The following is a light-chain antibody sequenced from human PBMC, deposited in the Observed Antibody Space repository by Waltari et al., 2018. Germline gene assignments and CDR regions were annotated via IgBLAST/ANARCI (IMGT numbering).Light chain of an antibody. CDR3: SSYTTSHTAYWV. Sequence: QSALTQPASVSGSPGPSITISCSGTNSDIGGYKYVSWYQQHPGKAPKLIIYDVTNGPSGISHRFSGSKSGITASLTISGLQAEDEGDYYCSSYTTSHTAYWVFGGGTRLTVL. J-gene: IGLJ3*02. CDR2: DVT. CDR1: NSDIGGYKY. V-gene: IGLV2-14*03.